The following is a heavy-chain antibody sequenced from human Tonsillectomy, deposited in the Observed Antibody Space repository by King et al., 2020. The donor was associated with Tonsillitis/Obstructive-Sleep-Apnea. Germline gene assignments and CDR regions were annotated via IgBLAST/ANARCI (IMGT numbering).Heavy chain of an antibody. J-gene: IGHJ5*02. CDR3: TRRSSSSISNWFDP. Sequence: DVQLVESGGGLVQPGGSLKLSCAASGFTFSGSAMHWVRQASGKGLEWVGRIRSKANNYATVYAASVKGRFTISRDDSKNTAYLQMNSLKTEDTAVYYCTRRSSSSISNWFDPWGQGTLVTVSS. CDR1: GFTFSGSA. CDR2: IRSKANNYAT. V-gene: IGHV3-73*02. D-gene: IGHD6-6*01.